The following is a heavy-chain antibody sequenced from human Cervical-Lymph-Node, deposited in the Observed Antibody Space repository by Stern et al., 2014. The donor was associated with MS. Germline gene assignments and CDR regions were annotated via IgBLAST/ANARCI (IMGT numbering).Heavy chain of an antibody. V-gene: IGHV3-33*01. CDR3: ARALVHGDAFDI. Sequence: VQLVESGGGVVQPGRSLRLSCAASGFTFSSYGMHWVRQAPGKGLEWVAVIWYDGSNKYYADSVKGRFTISRDNSKNTLYLQMNSLRAEDTAVYYCARALVHGDAFDIWGQGTMVTVSS. CDR2: IWYDGSNK. D-gene: IGHD1-1*01. J-gene: IGHJ3*02. CDR1: GFTFSSYG.